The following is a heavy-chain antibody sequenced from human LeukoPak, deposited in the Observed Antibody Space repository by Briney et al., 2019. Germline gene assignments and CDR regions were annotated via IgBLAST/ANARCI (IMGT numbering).Heavy chain of an antibody. Sequence: SEALSLTCTVSGGSISSSGYYWGWIRQSPGKGLEWIGSIYYSGGTYSNPSLKSRVTISVDTSKNQFSLKLTSVTAADTAVYYCARHDYGDYGTFDIWGQGQWSPSLQ. J-gene: IGHJ3*02. CDR3: ARHDYGDYGTFDI. V-gene: IGHV4-39*01. CDR2: IYYSGGT. D-gene: IGHD4-17*01. CDR1: GGSISSSGYY.